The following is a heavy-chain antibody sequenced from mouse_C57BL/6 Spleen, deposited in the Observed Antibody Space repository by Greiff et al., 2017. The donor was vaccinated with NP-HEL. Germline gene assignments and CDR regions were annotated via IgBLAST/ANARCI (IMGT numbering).Heavy chain of an antibody. CDR1: GFTFSSYA. V-gene: IGHV5-9-1*02. Sequence: EVQLQESGEGLVKPGGSLKLSCAASGFTFSSYAMSWVRQTPEKRLEWVAYISSGGDYIYYADTVKGRFTISRDNARNNLYLQMSSLKSEDTAMYYCTRVPPYYYAMDYWGQGTSVTVSS. CDR2: ISSGGDYI. J-gene: IGHJ4*01. CDR3: TRVPPYYYAMDY.